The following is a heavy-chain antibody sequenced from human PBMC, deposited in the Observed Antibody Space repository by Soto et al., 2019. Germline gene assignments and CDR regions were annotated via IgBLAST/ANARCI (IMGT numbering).Heavy chain of an antibody. CDR1: GYTFTSHD. V-gene: IGHV1-8*01. D-gene: IGHD2-2*01. Sequence: QVQLVQSGAEVNKPGASVKVSCKASGYTFTSHDINWMRQTTGQGLEWMGWMNPNSGHTNSAQKFQGRVTMTRDTSINTAYMELTNLRSEDTAIYYCASDMSTTWGQGPLVTVSS. J-gene: IGHJ5*02. CDR3: ASDMSTT. CDR2: MNPNSGHT.